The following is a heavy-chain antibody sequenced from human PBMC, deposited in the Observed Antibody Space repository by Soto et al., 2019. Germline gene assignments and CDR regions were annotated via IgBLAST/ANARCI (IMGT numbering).Heavy chain of an antibody. CDR2: IYYSGIT. V-gene: IGHV4-39*01. CDR1: GDSIITTSYC. J-gene: IGHJ5*02. D-gene: IGHD3-3*01. CDR3: ARFWSGYSSYNWFDP. Sequence: SETLSVSCTVSGDSIITTSYCWGWNRQSPGKGLEWIGSIYYSGITYYNPSLKSRVTISVDTSKNQFSLKLSSVTAADTAVYYCARFWSGYSSYNWFDPWGQGTLVTVSS.